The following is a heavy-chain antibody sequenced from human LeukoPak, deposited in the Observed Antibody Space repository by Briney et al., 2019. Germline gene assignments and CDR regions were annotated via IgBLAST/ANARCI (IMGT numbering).Heavy chain of an antibody. V-gene: IGHV3-23*01. Sequence: GGSLRLSCAASGFTFSGFWMSWVRQAPGKGLEWVSAISGSGGSTYYADSVKGRFTISRDNSKNTLYLQMNSLRAEDTAVYYCAKVQDDYVWGSYRYGFDYWGQGTLVTVSS. D-gene: IGHD3-16*02. CDR3: AKVQDDYVWGSYRYGFDY. J-gene: IGHJ4*02. CDR2: ISGSGGST. CDR1: GFTFSGFW.